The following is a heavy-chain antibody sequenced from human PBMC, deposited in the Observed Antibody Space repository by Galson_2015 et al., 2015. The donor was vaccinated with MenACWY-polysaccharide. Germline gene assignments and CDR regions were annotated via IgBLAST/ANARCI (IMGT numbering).Heavy chain of an antibody. J-gene: IGHJ4*02. V-gene: IGHV4-34*01. CDR3: ARGRGKKQLPFDY. CDR1: GGSFSGHY. D-gene: IGHD3-10*01. Sequence: ETLSLTCTVSGGSFSGHYWSWIRQSPGKGLEWIAEIHHSGITNYNPPLKSRLTISADTSQNQFSLMLRSVTATDTAVYFCARGRGKKQLPFDYWGQGTLVTVSS. CDR2: IHHSGIT.